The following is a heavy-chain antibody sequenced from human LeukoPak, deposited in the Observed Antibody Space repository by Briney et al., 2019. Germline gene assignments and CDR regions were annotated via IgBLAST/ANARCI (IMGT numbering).Heavy chain of an antibody. D-gene: IGHD3-22*01. CDR1: GGSFSGYY. J-gene: IGHJ6*03. CDR2: INHSGST. Sequence: TSETLSLTCAVYGGSFSGYYWSWIRQPPGKGLEWSGEINHSGSTNYNPSLKSRVTISVDTSKNQFSLKLSSVTAADTAVYYCARARYYYDSCGYYYFYYYMDVWGKGTTVTVSS. CDR3: ARARYYYDSCGYYYFYYYMDV. V-gene: IGHV4-34*01.